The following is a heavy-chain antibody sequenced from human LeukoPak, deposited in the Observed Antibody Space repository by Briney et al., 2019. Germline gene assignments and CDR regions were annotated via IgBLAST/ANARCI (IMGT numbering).Heavy chain of an antibody. D-gene: IGHD5-24*01. V-gene: IGHV4-39*02. J-gene: IGHJ4*02. Sequence: SETLSLTCSVSGASISSSSHYWGWIRQPPGKGLEWIGSIHYTGSTYYNPSLKSRVTISVDTSKIHFSLKLTSVTAADTAVYYCARGGQEGYNYPYFDYWDQGTLVTVSS. CDR1: GASISSSSHY. CDR2: IHYTGST. CDR3: ARGGQEGYNYPYFDY.